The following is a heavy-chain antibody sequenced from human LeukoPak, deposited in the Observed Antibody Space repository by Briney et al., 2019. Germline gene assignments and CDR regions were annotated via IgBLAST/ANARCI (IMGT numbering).Heavy chain of an antibody. D-gene: IGHD5-18*01. V-gene: IGHV3-23*01. CDR3: AKGGIQFIDF. Sequence: GGSLRLSCAASGFTFNTYAMSWVRQAPGKGLEWVSTISGRGVTTPYYADAVKGRFTISRDNSKNTLYLQMNSLRADDTAVYYCAKGGIQFIDFWGQGTLVTVSS. CDR2: ISGRGVTTP. CDR1: GFTFNTYA. J-gene: IGHJ4*02.